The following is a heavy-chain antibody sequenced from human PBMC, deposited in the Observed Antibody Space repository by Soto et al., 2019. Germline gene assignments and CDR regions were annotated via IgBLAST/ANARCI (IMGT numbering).Heavy chain of an antibody. CDR3: ARSLYYDCIIQPPGWYFDL. J-gene: IGHJ2*01. V-gene: IGHV5-51*01. Sequence: PGESLKISCKGSGYSFTSNWIGWVRQLPGKGLEWMGIIYPGDSDTRYSPSFQGQVTISADKSISTAYLQWSSLKASDSAIYYCARSLYYDCIIQPPGWYFDLRGRGTLVTVS. CDR1: GYSFTSNW. D-gene: IGHD3-22*01. CDR2: IYPGDSDT.